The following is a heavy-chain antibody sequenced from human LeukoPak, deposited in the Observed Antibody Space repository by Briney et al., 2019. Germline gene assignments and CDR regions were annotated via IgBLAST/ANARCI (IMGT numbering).Heavy chain of an antibody. CDR1: GFTFSSYA. CDR3: AKRGGNYPFDY. V-gene: IGHV3-23*01. D-gene: IGHD1-7*01. CDR2: ISGSGGST. Sequence: GGSLRLSCAASGFTFSSYAMSWVRQAPGKGLEWVSTISGSGGSTYYADSVKGRFTISRDNSKNTLYLQMNSLRPEDTAVYYCAKRGGNYPFDYWGQGTLVTVSS. J-gene: IGHJ4*02.